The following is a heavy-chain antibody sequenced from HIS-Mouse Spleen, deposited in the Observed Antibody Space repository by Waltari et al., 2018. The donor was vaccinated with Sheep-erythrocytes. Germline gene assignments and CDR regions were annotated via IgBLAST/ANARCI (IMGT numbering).Heavy chain of an antibody. Sequence: SCAASGFTFSSYSMNWVRQAPGKGLEWVSSIRSSSSYIYYADSVKGRFTISRDNAKNSLYLQMNSLRAEDTAVYYCARVASGATFDYWGQGTLVTVSS. CDR3: ARVASGATFDY. J-gene: IGHJ4*02. CDR2: IRSSSSYI. CDR1: GFTFSSYS. V-gene: IGHV3-21*01. D-gene: IGHD1-26*01.